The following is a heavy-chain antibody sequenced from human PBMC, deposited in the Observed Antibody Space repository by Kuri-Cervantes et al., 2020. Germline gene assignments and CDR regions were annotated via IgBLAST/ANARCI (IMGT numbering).Heavy chain of an antibody. D-gene: IGHD3-10*01. J-gene: IGHJ4*02. Sequence: GSLRLSCTVSGGSISSSSYYWGWIRQPPGKGLEWIGSIYYSGSTYYNPSLKSRVTISVDKSKNQFSLKLSSVTAADTAVYYCARVSDYYGSAPRGYFDYWGQGTLVTVSS. CDR1: GGSISSSSYY. CDR2: IYYSGST. V-gene: IGHV4-39*07. CDR3: ARVSDYYGSAPRGYFDY.